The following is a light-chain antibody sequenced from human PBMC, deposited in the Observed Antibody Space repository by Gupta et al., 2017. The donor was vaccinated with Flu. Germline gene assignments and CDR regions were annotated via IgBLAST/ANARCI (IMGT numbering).Light chain of an antibody. V-gene: IGLV3-25*02. Sequence: SYELRQPPSVSASLAQTARITCSGDALPKQYSYWYRQSQGRAPVLVIYKDSERPSGMPERFSCGSSGTTVTLTISGVQAEDEADYYYRSSDSNTYVIFGGGTKLTVL. CDR2: KDS. CDR1: ALPKQY. J-gene: IGLJ2*01. CDR3: RSSDSNTYVI.